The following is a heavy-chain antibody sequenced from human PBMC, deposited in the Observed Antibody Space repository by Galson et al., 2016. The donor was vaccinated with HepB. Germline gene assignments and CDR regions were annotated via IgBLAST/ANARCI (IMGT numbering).Heavy chain of an antibody. J-gene: IGHJ6*02. CDR2: IDPSDSYT. V-gene: IGHV5-10-1*01. D-gene: IGHD4-17*01. Sequence: QSGAEVKKPGESLRISCQGSGFKFTSYWITWVRQMPGKGLEWMGRIDPSDSYTNYNPSLQGHVTISADKSISTVHLQWNSLKASDTAMYYCGSGEDVGDSYYGPDVWGQGTMVTVSS. CDR1: GFKFTSYW. CDR3: GSGEDVGDSYYGPDV.